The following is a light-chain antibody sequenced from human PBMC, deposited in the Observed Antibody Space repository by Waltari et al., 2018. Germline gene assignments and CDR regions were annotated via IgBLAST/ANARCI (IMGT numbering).Light chain of an antibody. CDR3: QQSYYTPPT. Sequence: IQMTQSPSSLSASVGDRVTITCRASQTINTFLNWYQRKPGKAPKLLIYAASSLKSGVPSRFSGSGSGTDCTLTISSLQPEDFATYYCQQSYYTPPTFGGGTKIEIK. V-gene: IGKV1-39*01. CDR1: QTINTF. J-gene: IGKJ4*01. CDR2: AAS.